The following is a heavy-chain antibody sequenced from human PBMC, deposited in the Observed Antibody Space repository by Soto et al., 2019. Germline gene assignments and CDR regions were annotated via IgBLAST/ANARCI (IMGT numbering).Heavy chain of an antibody. CDR3: ARSRSGAVADSFDF. J-gene: IGHJ4*02. D-gene: IGHD3-10*01. V-gene: IGHV3-30*04. CDR1: GFTFRSYA. CDR2: ISRDGSNK. Sequence: GSLRLSCAASGFTFRSYAIHWVRQAPGKGLEWVAVISRDGSNKYYVDSVKGRFTISRDNSKDTVYLQMNSLRDEDSAMFYCARSRSGAVADSFDFWGQGTLVTVSS.